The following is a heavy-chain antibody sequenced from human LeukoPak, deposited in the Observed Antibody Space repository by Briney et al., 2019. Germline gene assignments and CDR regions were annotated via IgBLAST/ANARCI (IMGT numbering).Heavy chain of an antibody. V-gene: IGHV3-23*01. CDR3: AKGGSYDILTGSDY. J-gene: IGHJ4*02. Sequence: GGSLRLSCPASGFTFSSYAMSWVRQAPGKGLEWVSAISGSGGSTYYADSVKGRFTISRDNSKNTLYLQMNSLRAEDTAVYYCAKGGSYDILTGSDYWGQGTLVTVSS. CDR2: ISGSGGST. D-gene: IGHD3-9*01. CDR1: GFTFSSYA.